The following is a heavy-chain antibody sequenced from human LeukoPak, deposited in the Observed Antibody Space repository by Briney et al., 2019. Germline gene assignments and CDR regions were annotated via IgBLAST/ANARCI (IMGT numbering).Heavy chain of an antibody. CDR3: ARGGPTYYYDSSGYYGDY. J-gene: IGHJ4*02. V-gene: IGHV1-18*01. D-gene: IGHD3-22*01. Sequence: ASVKVSCKASGYTFTSYGISWVRQAPGQGLEWMGWISAYNGNTNYAQKFQGRVTITADESTSTAYMELSSLRSEDTAVYYCARGGPTYYYDSSGYYGDYWGQGTLVTVSS. CDR2: ISAYNGNT. CDR1: GYTFTSYG.